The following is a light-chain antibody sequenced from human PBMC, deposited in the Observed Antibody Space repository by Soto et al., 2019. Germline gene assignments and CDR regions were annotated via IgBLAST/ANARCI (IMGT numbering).Light chain of an antibody. V-gene: IGKV3-15*01. CDR3: QQYNNWPAWT. CDR2: GAS. Sequence: EIVMTQSPATLSVSPGERATLSCRASQSVSSNLAWYQQKPGQAPRLLIYGASTRATGIPARFSGSGSGTAFTLTISSLQSEYFAVYYCQQYNNWPAWTFGPGTKVDIK. J-gene: IGKJ3*01. CDR1: QSVSSN.